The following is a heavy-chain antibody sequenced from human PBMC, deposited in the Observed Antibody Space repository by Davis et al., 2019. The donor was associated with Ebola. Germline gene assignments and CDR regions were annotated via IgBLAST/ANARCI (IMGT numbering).Heavy chain of an antibody. J-gene: IGHJ6*02. CDR2: INHSGST. V-gene: IGHV4-39*07. CDR1: GGSISSSSYY. CDR3: ARGNNYDFWSGRKYGMDV. Sequence: SETLSLTCTVSGGSISSSSYYWGWIRQPPGKGLEWIGEINHSGSTNYNPSLKSRVTISVDTSKNQFSLKLSSVTAADTAVYYCARGNNYDFWSGRKYGMDVWGQGTTVTVSS. D-gene: IGHD3-3*01.